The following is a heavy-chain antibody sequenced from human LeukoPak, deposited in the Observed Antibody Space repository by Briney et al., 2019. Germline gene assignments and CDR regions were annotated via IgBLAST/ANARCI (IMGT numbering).Heavy chain of an antibody. V-gene: IGHV4-4*07. Sequence: TSETLSLTCTVSGGSISSYDWSWIRQPAGKGLEWIGRIYTSGSTNYNPSLQSRVTMSVDTSKTQFSLKLSSVTAADTAVYYCARDPRSSWYDYWGQGTLVTVSS. D-gene: IGHD6-13*01. J-gene: IGHJ4*02. CDR2: IYTSGST. CDR1: GGSISSYD. CDR3: ARDPRSSWYDY.